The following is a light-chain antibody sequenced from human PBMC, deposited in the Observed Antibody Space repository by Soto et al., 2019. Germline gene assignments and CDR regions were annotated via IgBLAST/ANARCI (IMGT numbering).Light chain of an antibody. CDR2: GAS. Sequence: EIVLTQSPGTLSLSPGEGATLSCRASQSVSSSYLAWYQQKPGQAPRLLIYGASSRATGIPDRFSGGGSGIDFTLTISRLEPEGFAVYYCQQYDNSPWTFGHGTKVEIK. CDR1: QSVSSSY. V-gene: IGKV3-20*01. CDR3: QQYDNSPWT. J-gene: IGKJ1*01.